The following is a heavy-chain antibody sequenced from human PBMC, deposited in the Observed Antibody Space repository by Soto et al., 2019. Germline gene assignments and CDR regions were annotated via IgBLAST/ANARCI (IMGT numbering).Heavy chain of an antibody. D-gene: IGHD3-10*01. J-gene: IGHJ4*02. Sequence: QVQLVQSGAEVKKPGASVKVSCKASGYTFTSYAMHWVRQAPGQRLEWMGWINAGNGNTKYSQKFQGRVTITRDTSASTAYMELSSLRSEDTAVYSCAREWFGEFTFDYWGQGTLVTVSS. CDR2: INAGNGNT. CDR3: AREWFGEFTFDY. V-gene: IGHV1-3*01. CDR1: GYTFTSYA.